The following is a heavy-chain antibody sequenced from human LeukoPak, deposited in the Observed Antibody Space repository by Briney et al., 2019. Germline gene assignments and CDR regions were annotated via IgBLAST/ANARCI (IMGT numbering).Heavy chain of an antibody. CDR1: GGSISSYY. D-gene: IGHD3-16*02. V-gene: IGHV4-59*08. CDR2: IYYSGST. J-gene: IGHJ4*02. Sequence: SETLSLTCTVSGGSISSYYWSWIRQPPGKGLEWIGYIYYSGSTNYNPSLKSRVTISVDTSKNQFSLKLSSVTAADTAVYYCARTGRGDYYDYVWGSYRKGYYFDYWGQGTLVTVPS. CDR3: ARTGRGDYYDYVWGSYRKGYYFDY.